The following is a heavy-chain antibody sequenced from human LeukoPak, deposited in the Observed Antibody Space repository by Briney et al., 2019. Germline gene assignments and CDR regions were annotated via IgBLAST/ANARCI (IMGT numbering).Heavy chain of an antibody. J-gene: IGHJ4*02. CDR2: IIPIFGTA. CDR3: ARWAYYYESSGYKYYFDY. V-gene: IGHV1-69*13. CDR1: GGTLSSDA. D-gene: IGHD3-22*01. Sequence: GASVKVSCKASGGTLSSDAISWVRQAPGQGLEWMGGIIPIFGTANYAQNFRGRVTITADESTSTAYMELSSLRSEDTAVYYCARWAYYYESSGYKYYFDYWGQGTLVTVST.